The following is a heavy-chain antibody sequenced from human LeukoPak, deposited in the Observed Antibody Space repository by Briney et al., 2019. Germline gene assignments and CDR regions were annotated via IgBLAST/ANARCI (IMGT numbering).Heavy chain of an antibody. CDR3: ARGGHSDFDF. Sequence: PSETLSLTCTVSGYSISSGYYWGWIRQPPGKGLEWIGSIYHSGSTYYNPSLRSRVTISVDTSKNQFSLKLSSVTAADTAVYYCARGGHSDFDFWGQGTLDTVSS. V-gene: IGHV4-38-2*02. CDR1: GYSISSGYY. D-gene: IGHD2-21*01. CDR2: IYHSGST. J-gene: IGHJ4*02.